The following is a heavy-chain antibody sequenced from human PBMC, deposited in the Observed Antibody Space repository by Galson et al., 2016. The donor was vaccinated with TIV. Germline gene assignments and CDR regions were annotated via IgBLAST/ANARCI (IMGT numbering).Heavy chain of an antibody. CDR3: ARVLSGRVTRYPLIDY. J-gene: IGHJ4*02. Sequence: TLSLTCTVSGGSISSGGYYWSWIRQHPGKGLEWIGYIYYSGSTYYNPSPTSRVTISVDTPKNQFSLKLSSVTAADTAVYYCARVLSGRVTRYPLIDYWGQGTLVTVSS. CDR1: GGSISSGGYY. CDR2: IYYSGST. V-gene: IGHV4-31*03. D-gene: IGHD2/OR15-2a*01.